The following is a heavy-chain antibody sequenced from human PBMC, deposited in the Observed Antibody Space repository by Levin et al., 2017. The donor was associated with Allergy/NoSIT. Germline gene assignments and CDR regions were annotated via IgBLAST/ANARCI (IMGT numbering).Heavy chain of an antibody. CDR2: IYYSGST. V-gene: IGHV4-59*01. D-gene: IGHD1-26*01. CDR3: ARDPSGGSSLFDY. J-gene: IGHJ4*02. CDR1: GGSISSYY. Sequence: ESLKISCTVSGGSISSYYWSWIRQPPGKGLEWIGYIYYSGSTNYNPSLKSRVTISVDTSKNQFSLKLSSVTAADTAVYYCARDPSGGSSLFDYWGQGTLVTVSS.